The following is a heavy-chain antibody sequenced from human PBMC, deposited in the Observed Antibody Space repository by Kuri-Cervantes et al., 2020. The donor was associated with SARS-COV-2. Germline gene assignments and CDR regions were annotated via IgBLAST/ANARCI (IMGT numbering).Heavy chain of an antibody. CDR1: GGSISSYY. CDR2: IYYSGST. CDR3: ARGRAQITIFGVSSMDWFDP. Sequence: SETLSLTCTVSGGSISSYYWSRIRQPPGKGLEWIGYIYYSGSTNYNPSLKSRVTISVDTSKNQFSLKLSSVTAADTAVYYCARGRAQITIFGVSSMDWFDPWGQGTLVTVSS. V-gene: IGHV4-59*12. D-gene: IGHD3-3*01. J-gene: IGHJ5*02.